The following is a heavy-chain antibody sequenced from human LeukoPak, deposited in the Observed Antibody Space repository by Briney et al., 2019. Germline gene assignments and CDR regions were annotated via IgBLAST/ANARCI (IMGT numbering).Heavy chain of an antibody. D-gene: IGHD3-10*01. CDR2: ISAYNGNT. CDR3: ARAPRDLGVHYYGSGSAPDY. CDR1: GYTFTSYG. J-gene: IGHJ4*02. V-gene: IGHV1-18*01. Sequence: GASVKVSCKASGYTFTSYGISWVRQAPGQGLEWMGWISAYNGNTNYAQKLQGRVTMTTDTSTSTAYMELRSLRSDDTAVYYCARAPRDLGVHYYGSGSAPDYWGQGTLVTVSS.